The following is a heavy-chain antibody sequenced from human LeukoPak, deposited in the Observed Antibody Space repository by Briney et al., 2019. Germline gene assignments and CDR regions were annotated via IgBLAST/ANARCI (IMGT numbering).Heavy chain of an antibody. CDR3: AKGDRITMIVVVIDY. J-gene: IGHJ4*02. CDR1: GFTFSSYA. D-gene: IGHD3-22*01. Sequence: GGSLRLSCAASGFTFSSYAMSWVRQAPRKGLEWVSAISGSGGSTYYADSVKGRFTISRDNSKNTLYLQMNSLRAEDTAVYYCAKGDRITMIVVVIDYWGQGTLVTVSS. V-gene: IGHV3-23*01. CDR2: ISGSGGST.